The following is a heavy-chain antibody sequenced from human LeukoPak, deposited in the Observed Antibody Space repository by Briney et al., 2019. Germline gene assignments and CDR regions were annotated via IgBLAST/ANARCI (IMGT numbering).Heavy chain of an antibody. J-gene: IGHJ4*02. CDR1: GYSISSGYY. CDR3: ARSLLGVLWFGELSAGGDY. D-gene: IGHD3-10*01. V-gene: IGHV4-38-2*01. Sequence: PSETLSLTCAVSGYSISSGYYWGWIRQPPGKGLEWIGSIYHSGSTYYNPSLKSRVTISVDTSKNQFSLKLSSVTAADTAVYYCARSLLGVLWFGELSAGGDYWGQGTLVTVSS. CDR2: IYHSGST.